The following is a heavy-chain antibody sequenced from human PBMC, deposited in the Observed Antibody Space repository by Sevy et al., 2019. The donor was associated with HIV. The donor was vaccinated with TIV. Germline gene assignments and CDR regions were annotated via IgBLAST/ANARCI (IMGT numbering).Heavy chain of an antibody. CDR3: ARANLDSSGSSYAFDF. CDR2: IGISSSYI. CDR1: GFTFITYT. V-gene: IGHV3-21*01. D-gene: IGHD3-22*01. J-gene: IGHJ3*01. Sequence: GGSLRLSCAASGFTFITYTMNWVRQAPGKGLEWVSSIGISSSYIYYADSVKGRFTISRDNAKNSLYLQMNSLRAEDMAVYYCARANLDSSGSSYAFDFWGQGTMVTVSS.